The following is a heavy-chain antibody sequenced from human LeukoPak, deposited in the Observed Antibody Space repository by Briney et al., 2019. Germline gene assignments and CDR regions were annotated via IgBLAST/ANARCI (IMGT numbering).Heavy chain of an antibody. J-gene: IGHJ2*01. CDR3: ARASTALIYWYFDL. V-gene: IGHV3-30*02. D-gene: IGHD6-6*01. CDR1: KFTFSSYG. CDR2: IRYDGSNK. Sequence: GGSLRLSCAASKFTFSSYGMHWVRQAPGKGLEWVAFIRYDGSNKYYADSVKGRFTISRDNSKNTLYLQMNSLRAEDTAVYYCARASTALIYWYFDLWGRGTLVTVSS.